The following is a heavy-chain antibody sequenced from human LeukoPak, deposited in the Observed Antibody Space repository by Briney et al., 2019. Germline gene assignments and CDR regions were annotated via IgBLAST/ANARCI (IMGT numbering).Heavy chain of an antibody. CDR3: AKDFVPAAPYAMDV. J-gene: IGHJ6*02. Sequence: GGSLRLSCAASGFTFSGYGMHWVRQAPGKGLEWVAVIWSDGSNQYYADSVKGRFTISRDKSKNTPYLQMNSLRAEDTALYYCAKDFVPAAPYAMDVWGQGTTVTVSS. V-gene: IGHV3-33*03. CDR2: IWSDGSNQ. D-gene: IGHD2-2*01. CDR1: GFTFSGYG.